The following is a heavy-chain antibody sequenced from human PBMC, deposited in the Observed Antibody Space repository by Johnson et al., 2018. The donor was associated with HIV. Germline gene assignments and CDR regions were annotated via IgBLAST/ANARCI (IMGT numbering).Heavy chain of an antibody. CDR3: ARDQGIAARPGWFDV. J-gene: IGHJ3*01. Sequence: QLVESGGGLVQPGGSLRLSCAASGFTFSSYDMHWVRQGTGNGLEWVSAIGTAGDTYYPGSVKGRFTVSRDNAKNSLYLQMHSLRADDSAVYFCARDQGIAARPGWFDVWGQGTLVTVSS. D-gene: IGHD6-25*01. CDR1: GFTFSSYD. CDR2: IGTAGDT. V-gene: IGHV3-13*01.